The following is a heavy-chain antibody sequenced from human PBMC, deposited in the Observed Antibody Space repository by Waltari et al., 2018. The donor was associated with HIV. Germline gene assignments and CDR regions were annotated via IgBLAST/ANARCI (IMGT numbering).Heavy chain of an antibody. CDR1: GGSISSRNYY. V-gene: IGHV4-39*07. Sequence: QVHLQESSPGLVKPAETLSLTCTVSGGSISSRNYYWGWLRQSPGKGLEWIGNIYYRGGANYTPSLLCRVAISVDTSKNQFFLDLDSGGAGDTAVYYCARDQRGDYNFWSLPNYNYGMDIWGQGTTVIVSS. CDR3: ARDQRGDYNFWSLPNYNYGMDI. D-gene: IGHD3-3*01. J-gene: IGHJ6*02. CDR2: IYYRGGA.